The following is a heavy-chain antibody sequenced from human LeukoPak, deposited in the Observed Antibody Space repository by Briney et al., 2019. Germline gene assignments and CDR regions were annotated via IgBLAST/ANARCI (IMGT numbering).Heavy chain of an antibody. Sequence: ASVKVSCKASGYTFTSYGISWVRQAPGQGLEWMGWISAYNGNTNYAQKLQGRVTMTTDTSTSTAYMELRSLRSDDTAVYYCARTKAAAVLNWFDPWGQGTLVTVSS. J-gene: IGHJ5*02. CDR1: GYTFTSYG. D-gene: IGHD6-13*01. CDR3: ARTKAAAVLNWFDP. CDR2: ISAYNGNT. V-gene: IGHV1-18*01.